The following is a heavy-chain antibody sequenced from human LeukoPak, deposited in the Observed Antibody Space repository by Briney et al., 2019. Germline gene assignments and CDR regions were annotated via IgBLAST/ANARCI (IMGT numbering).Heavy chain of an antibody. D-gene: IGHD6-19*01. CDR1: GFTFSTYA. J-gene: IGHJ4*02. CDR2: ITGSGDST. CDR3: AKGSAVADLYFDF. Sequence: GGSLRLSCAASGFTFSTYAMSWVRQAPGRGLEWVSTITGSGDSTYYADSVKGRFTISRDNSKNSLYLQMDSLRAEDTAVYYCAKGSAVADLYFDFWGQGTLVTVSS. V-gene: IGHV3-23*01.